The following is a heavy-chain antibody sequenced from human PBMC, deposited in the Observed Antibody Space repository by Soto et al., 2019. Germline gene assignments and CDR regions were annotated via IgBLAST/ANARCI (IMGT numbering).Heavy chain of an antibody. CDR1: GDSVSSNSAA. J-gene: IGHJ5*02. D-gene: IGHD3-10*01. Sequence: SQTLSLTCAISGDSVSSNSAAWNWIRQSPSRGLEWLGRTYYRSKWYNDYAVSVKSRITINPDTSKNQFSLQLNSVTPEDTAVHYFARARTMVRCNWFGAWGQGPLFTVCS. CDR2: TYYRSKWYN. V-gene: IGHV6-1*01. CDR3: ARARTMVRCNWFGA.